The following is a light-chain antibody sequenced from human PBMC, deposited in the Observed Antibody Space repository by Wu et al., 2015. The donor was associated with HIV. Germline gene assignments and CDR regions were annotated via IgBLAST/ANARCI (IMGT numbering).Light chain of an antibody. CDR3: QLYDNWPPSWT. CDR1: QRVSST. Sequence: EIVMTQSPATLSVSPGERATLSCRASQRVSSTLAWYQHKPGQAPRLLIYGASTRATGIPARFSGSGSGTEFTLTITSLQSEDFAVYYCQLYDNWPPSWTFGQGTRVEIK. V-gene: IGKV3-15*01. J-gene: IGKJ1*01. CDR2: GAS.